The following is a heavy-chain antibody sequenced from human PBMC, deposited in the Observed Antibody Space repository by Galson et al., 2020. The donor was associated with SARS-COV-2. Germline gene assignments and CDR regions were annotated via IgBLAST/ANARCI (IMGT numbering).Heavy chain of an antibody. CDR2: SRNRANSYTT. CDR3: VRGRKSPSEVFDY. CDR1: GLTFRDHY. V-gene: IGHV3-72*01. J-gene: IGHJ4*02. Sequence: TGGSLRLSCAASGLTFRDHYMAWVRQAPGKGLEWVGRSRNRANSYTTEYAASVKGRFTISRDDSKNSLYLQMDSLKTEDTAVYYCVRGRKSPSEVFDYWGQGTLVTVSS.